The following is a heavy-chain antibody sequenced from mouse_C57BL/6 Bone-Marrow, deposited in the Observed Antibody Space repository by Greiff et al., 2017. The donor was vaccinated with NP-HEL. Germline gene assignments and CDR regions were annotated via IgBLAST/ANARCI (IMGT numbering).Heavy chain of an antibody. Sequence: QVTLKVCGPGILQPSQTLSLTCSFSGFSLSTFGMGVGWISQPSGKGLEWLAHLWCDDAKYYNPALKSRHTISKDTSKNQVFLKITNVDAAATATYYCDCGGYWGQGTTLTVSS. CDR1: GFSLSTFGMG. V-gene: IGHV8-8*01. J-gene: IGHJ2*01. D-gene: IGHD1-1*02. CDR3: DCGGY. CDR2: LWCDDAK.